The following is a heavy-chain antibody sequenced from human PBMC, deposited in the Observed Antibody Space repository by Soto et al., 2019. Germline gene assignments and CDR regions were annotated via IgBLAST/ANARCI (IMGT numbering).Heavy chain of an antibody. CDR1: GFTFSSYG. CDR2: ISYDGSNK. D-gene: IGHD1-26*01. Sequence: QVQLVESGGGVVQPGRSLRLSCAASGFTFSSYGMHWVRQAPGKGLEWVAVISYDGSNKYYADSVKGRFTISRDNSKNTLYLQMNSLRAEDTAVYYCATLRGSGELLKYYGMDVWGQGTTVTVSS. CDR3: ATLRGSGELLKYYGMDV. V-gene: IGHV3-30*03. J-gene: IGHJ6*02.